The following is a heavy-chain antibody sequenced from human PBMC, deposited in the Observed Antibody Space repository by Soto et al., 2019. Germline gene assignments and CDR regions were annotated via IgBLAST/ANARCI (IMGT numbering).Heavy chain of an antibody. J-gene: IGHJ5*02. CDR3: ARSPDYCTGGTCVSPYFDP. CDR2: IYWNDDK. CDR1: GFSFNTLGVG. D-gene: IGHD2-8*02. Sequence: ESGPTLVNPTQTLTLTCAFSGFSFNTLGVGVGWIRQPPGKALEWLALIYWNDDKRYTPSLKTRLAITKDTSKNVVVLTMTDMDPLDTGTYYCARSPDYCTGGTCVSPYFDPWGQGTLVTVSS. V-gene: IGHV2-5*01.